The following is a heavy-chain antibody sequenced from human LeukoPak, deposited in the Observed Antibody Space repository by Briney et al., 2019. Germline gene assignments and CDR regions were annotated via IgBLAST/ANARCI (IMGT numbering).Heavy chain of an antibody. CDR2: INPNSGRT. V-gene: IGHV1-2*02. CDR3: ARDPLETFIPYTYDILTGFTFDY. J-gene: IGHJ4*02. Sequence: ASVKVSCKASGYTFTGYYMHWVRQAPGQGLEWMGWINPNSGRTNYAQKFQGRVTMTRDTSISTAYMELSRLRSDDTAVYYCARDPLETFIPYTYDILTGFTFDYWGQGTLVTVSS. D-gene: IGHD3-9*01. CDR1: GYTFTGYY.